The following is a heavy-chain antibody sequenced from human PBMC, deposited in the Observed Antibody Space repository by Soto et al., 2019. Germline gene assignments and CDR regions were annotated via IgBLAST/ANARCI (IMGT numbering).Heavy chain of an antibody. D-gene: IGHD5-12*01. CDR1: GFTFSSYW. CDR2: IKGDGSET. CDR3: LRGNSGYGNFDY. V-gene: IGHV3-74*01. J-gene: IGHJ4*02. Sequence: VGSLRLSCAASGFTFSSYWMHWVRQAPGKGLVWVSRIKGDGSETNYADSVKGRFTISRDDAKNTLYLQLNSLRAEDTAVYYCLRGNSGYGNFDYWGQGTRVTVSS.